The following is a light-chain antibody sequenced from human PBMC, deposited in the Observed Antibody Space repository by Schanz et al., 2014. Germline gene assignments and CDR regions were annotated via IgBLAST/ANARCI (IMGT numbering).Light chain of an antibody. CDR1: QSVSSY. Sequence: EIVMTQSPATLSVSPGERATLSCRASQSVSSYLAWYQQKPGQAPRLLMYAASSRAAGIPDRFSGSGFGTDFTLTVSRLEPEDSAVYYCQHYGTSFTFGQGTRLEIK. V-gene: IGKV3-20*01. CDR3: QHYGTSFT. J-gene: IGKJ5*01. CDR2: AAS.